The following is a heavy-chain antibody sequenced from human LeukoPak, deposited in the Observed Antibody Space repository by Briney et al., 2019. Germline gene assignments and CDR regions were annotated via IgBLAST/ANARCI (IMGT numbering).Heavy chain of an antibody. Sequence: PGGSLRLSCAASGFTFSNAWMNWVRQAPGKGLEWVGRIKSKTDGGTTDYAAPVKGGFTISRDDSKNTLYLQMNSLKTEDTAVYYCTTALSYSSGWYLWGQGTLVTVSS. D-gene: IGHD6-19*01. V-gene: IGHV3-15*07. CDR1: GFTFSNAW. CDR2: IKSKTDGGTT. J-gene: IGHJ4*02. CDR3: TTALSYSSGWYL.